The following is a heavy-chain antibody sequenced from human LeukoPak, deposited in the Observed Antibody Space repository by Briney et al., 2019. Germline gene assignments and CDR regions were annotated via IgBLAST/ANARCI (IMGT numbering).Heavy chain of an antibody. CDR1: GFTFSTYS. V-gene: IGHV3-23*01. CDR3: AKGGKWDVTPFDY. Sequence: GGSLRLSCTASGFTFSTYSMNWVRQAPGKGLEWVSTISGGGGSTYYADSVKGRFTISRDNSKNTLYLQVNSLRAEDTAVYYCAKGGKWDVTPFDYWGQGTLVTVSS. J-gene: IGHJ4*02. D-gene: IGHD1-26*01. CDR2: ISGGGGST.